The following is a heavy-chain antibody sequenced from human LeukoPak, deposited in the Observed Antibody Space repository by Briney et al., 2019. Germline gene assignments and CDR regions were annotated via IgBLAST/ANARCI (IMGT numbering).Heavy chain of an antibody. J-gene: IGHJ4*02. CDR3: ARGRGYRGLYYDFWSGYYT. D-gene: IGHD3-3*01. Sequence: SETLSLTCAVYGGSFSGYYWSWIRQPPEKGLEWIGEINHSGSTNYNPSLKSRVTISVDTSKNQFSLKLSSVTAADTAVYYCARGRGYRGLYYDFWSGYYTGGQGTLVTVSS. V-gene: IGHV4-34*01. CDR2: INHSGST. CDR1: GGSFSGYY.